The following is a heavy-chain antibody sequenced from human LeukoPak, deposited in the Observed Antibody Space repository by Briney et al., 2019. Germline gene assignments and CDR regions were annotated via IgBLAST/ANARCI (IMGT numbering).Heavy chain of an antibody. D-gene: IGHD3-3*01. J-gene: IGHJ6*02. CDR3: ARDLGVPKGENYYYGMDV. V-gene: IGHV3-66*01. Sequence: GGSLRLSCAASGFTVSSNYMSWVRQAPGKGLEWVSVIYSGGSTYYADSVKGRFTISRDNSKNTLYLQMNSLRAEDTAVYYCARDLGVPKGENYYYGMDVWGQGTTVTVSS. CDR2: IYSGGST. CDR1: GFTVSSNY.